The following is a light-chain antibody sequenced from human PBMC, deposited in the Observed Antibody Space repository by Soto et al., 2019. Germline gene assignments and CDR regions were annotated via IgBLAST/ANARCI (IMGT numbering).Light chain of an antibody. CDR2: NNN. CDR3: AAWDDSLNGYV. Sequence: QSVLTQPPSASGNPGQRVTISCSGGSSNIGTNAVNWYQQLPGTAPKLLIYNNNQRPSGVPDRFSGSKSGTSASLAISGLQSEDEADYYCAAWDDSLNGYVFGTGTKVTVL. CDR1: SSNIGTNA. V-gene: IGLV1-44*01. J-gene: IGLJ1*01.